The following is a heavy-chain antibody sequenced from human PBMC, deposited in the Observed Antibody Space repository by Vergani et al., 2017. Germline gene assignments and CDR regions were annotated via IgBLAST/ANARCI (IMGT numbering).Heavy chain of an antibody. CDR2: INHSGST. D-gene: IGHD3-10*01. V-gene: IGHV4-4*02. Sequence: VQLLESGGGLVQPGGSLRLSCAASGFTFSSYAMSWVRQAPGKGLEWIGEINHSGSTNYNPSLKSRVTISVDTSKNQFSLKLSSVTAADTAVYYCARDGGNYYGSGSYYNVYWGQGTLVTVSS. CDR3: ARDGGNYYGSGSYYNVY. CDR1: GFTFSSYAM. J-gene: IGHJ4*02.